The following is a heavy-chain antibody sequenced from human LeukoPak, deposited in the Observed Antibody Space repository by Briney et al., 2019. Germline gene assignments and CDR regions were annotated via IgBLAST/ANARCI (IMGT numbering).Heavy chain of an antibody. CDR3: ARGLGNYDSSGYDYYYYYGMDV. CDR1: GYTFTSHY. V-gene: IGHV1-46*01. J-gene: IGHJ6*02. Sequence: GASVKVSCKASGYTFTSHYMHWVRQAPGQGLEWMGIINPDGGTAGYAQKFQDRVTMTRDTSTSTAYMELSSLRSEDTAVYYCARGLGNYDSSGYDYYYYYGMDVWGQGTTVTVSS. CDR2: INPDGGTA. D-gene: IGHD3-22*01.